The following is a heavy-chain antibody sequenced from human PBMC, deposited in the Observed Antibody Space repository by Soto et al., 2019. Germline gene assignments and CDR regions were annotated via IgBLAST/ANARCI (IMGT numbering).Heavy chain of an antibody. CDR2: IKTSAGGGAT. Sequence: EVQLVESAGGLVKPGGSLRLSCVASGFSFNEAWMNWVRQAPGQGLEWVGRIKTSAGGGATNYAAPVQDRFTISRDDSKNTLYLHMNSLRTEDTAIYYCTTGSVEGIWGQGTTVIVSS. CDR1: GFSFNEAW. CDR3: TTGSVEGI. J-gene: IGHJ6*02. D-gene: IGHD2-15*01. V-gene: IGHV3-15*07.